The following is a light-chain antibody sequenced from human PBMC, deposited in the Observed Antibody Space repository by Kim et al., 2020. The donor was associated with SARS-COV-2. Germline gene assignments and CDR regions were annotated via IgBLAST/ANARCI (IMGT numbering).Light chain of an antibody. V-gene: IGKV3-20*01. CDR2: DAS. CDR1: QSVASNY. Sequence: LSPWETATLSCRASQSVASNYLAWYQQKPGQAPRLLIFDASTRATGISDRFSGSGSGTDFTLTISRLEPEDFAVYYCQQYGSSPCTFGQGTKLEI. J-gene: IGKJ2*02. CDR3: QQYGSSPCT.